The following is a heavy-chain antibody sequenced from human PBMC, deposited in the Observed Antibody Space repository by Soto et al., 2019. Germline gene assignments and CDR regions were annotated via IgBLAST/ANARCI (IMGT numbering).Heavy chain of an antibody. D-gene: IGHD4-17*01. Sequence: EVRLVESGGGLVQPGGSLRLSCAASGVTVGNNYMSWVRQAPGKGLEWVSVTYSGGDIRYADSVKGRFTMSRDSTKNTVYLQMDSLRAEDTAVYFCARNVPVTAVGYWGQGSLVTVSS. CDR1: GVTVGNNY. CDR3: ARNVPVTAVGY. J-gene: IGHJ4*02. V-gene: IGHV3-66*01. CDR2: TYSGGDI.